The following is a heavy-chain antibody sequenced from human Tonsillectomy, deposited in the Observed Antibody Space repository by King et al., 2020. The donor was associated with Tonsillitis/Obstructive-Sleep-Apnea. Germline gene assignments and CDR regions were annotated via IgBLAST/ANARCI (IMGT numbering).Heavy chain of an antibody. CDR2: ISSSSSTI. Sequence: EVQLVESGGGMVQPGGSLRLSCAASGFTFSSYSMNWVRQAPGKGLEWVSYISSSSSTIYYADSVKGRFTISRDNAKNSLYLQMNSLRDEDTAVYYCARVGYYDFWSGYPFDPWGQGTLVTVSS. CDR3: ARVGYYDFWSGYPFDP. V-gene: IGHV3-48*02. CDR1: GFTFSSYS. J-gene: IGHJ5*02. D-gene: IGHD3-3*01.